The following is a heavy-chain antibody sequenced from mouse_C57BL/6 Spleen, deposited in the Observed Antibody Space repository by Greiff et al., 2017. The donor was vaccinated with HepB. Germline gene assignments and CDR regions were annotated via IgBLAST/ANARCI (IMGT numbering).Heavy chain of an antibody. V-gene: IGHV1-69*01. CDR2: IDPSDSYT. J-gene: IGHJ2*01. CDR1: GYTFTSYW. D-gene: IGHD2-5*01. CDR3: ARFGSNYPYYFDY. Sequence: QVQLQQPGAELVMPGASVKLSCKASGYTFTSYWMHWVKQRPGQGLEWIGEIDPSDSYTNYNQKFKGKSTLTVDKSSITAYMQLSSLTSEDSAVYYCARFGSNYPYYFDYWGQGTTLTVSS.